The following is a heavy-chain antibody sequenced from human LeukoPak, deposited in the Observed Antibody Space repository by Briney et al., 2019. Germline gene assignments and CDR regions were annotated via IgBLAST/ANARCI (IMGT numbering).Heavy chain of an antibody. CDR2: IRYDGSNK. D-gene: IGHD3-10*01. CDR1: GFTFSSYG. J-gene: IGHJ4*02. CDR3: AKDKEGNFDY. V-gene: IGHV3-30*02. Sequence: PGGSLRLSCAASGFTFSSYGMQWLRQAPGKGLEWVAFIRYDGSNKYYADSVKGRFTISRDNSKNTLYLQMNSLRAEDTAVYYCAKDKEGNFDYWGQGTLVTVSS.